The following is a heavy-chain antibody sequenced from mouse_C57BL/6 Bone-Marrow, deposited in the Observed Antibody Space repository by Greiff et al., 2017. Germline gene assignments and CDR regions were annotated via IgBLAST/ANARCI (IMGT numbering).Heavy chain of an antibody. CDR2: INPYNGGT. CDR1: GYTFTDYY. J-gene: IGHJ3*01. V-gene: IGHV1-19*01. D-gene: IGHD2-4*01. Sequence: EVKLQESGPVLVKPGASVKMSCKASGYTFTDYYMNWVKQSHGKSLEWIGVINPYNGGTSYNQKFKGKATLTVDKSSSTAYMELNSLTSEDSAVYYCAIYYDYALAYWGQGTLVTVSA. CDR3: AIYYDYALAY.